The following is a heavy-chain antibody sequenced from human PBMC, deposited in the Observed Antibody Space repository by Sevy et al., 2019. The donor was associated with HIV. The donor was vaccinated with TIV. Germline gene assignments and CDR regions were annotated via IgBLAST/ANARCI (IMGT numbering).Heavy chain of an antibody. Sequence: GGSLRLSCAASEFTVSSSYMSWVRQAPGKGLEWVSILYSGGSTYYAASVKGRFAVSRDNSKNTLYLQMNSLRAEDTAVYYCARDFQYYDSSGYYSYYFDYWGQGTLVTVSS. CDR3: ARDFQYYDSSGYYSYYFDY. CDR1: EFTVSSSY. V-gene: IGHV3-66*01. D-gene: IGHD3-22*01. J-gene: IGHJ4*02. CDR2: LYSGGST.